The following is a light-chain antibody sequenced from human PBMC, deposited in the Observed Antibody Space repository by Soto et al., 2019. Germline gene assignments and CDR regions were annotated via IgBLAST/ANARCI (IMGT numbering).Light chain of an antibody. CDR3: HHYET. J-gene: IGKJ1*01. CDR2: GAS. Sequence: EIVMTQSPATLSVSPGERATLSCRASQSVNSNLAWYQQKPGQAPRLLIYGASTRAAGIPARFSGSGSGTEFSLTISSLQSEDFAVYYCHHYETFGQGTKVEIK. V-gene: IGKV3-15*01. CDR1: QSVNSN.